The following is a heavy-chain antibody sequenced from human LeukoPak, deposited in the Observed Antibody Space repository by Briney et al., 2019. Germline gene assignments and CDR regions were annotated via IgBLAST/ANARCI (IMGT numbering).Heavy chain of an antibody. CDR3: ARGTGYDA. J-gene: IGHJ5*02. Sequence: PSETLSFTCAVYGGSFSGYYWSWIRQPPGKGLEWIGEINHSGSTNYNPSLKSRVTISVDTSKNQFSLKLSSVTAADTAVYYCARGTGYDAWGQGTLVTVSS. CDR2: INHSGST. V-gene: IGHV4-34*01. CDR1: GGSFSGYY. D-gene: IGHD5-12*01.